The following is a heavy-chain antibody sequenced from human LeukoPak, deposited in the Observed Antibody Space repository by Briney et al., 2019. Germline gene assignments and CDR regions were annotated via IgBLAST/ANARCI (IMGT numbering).Heavy chain of an antibody. CDR2: INRDGSST. Sequence: GGSLRLSCAASVFTFSSYWMHWVRQTPGKGRVWVSRINRDGSSTIYADSVKGRFTISRDNAKNTLYLQMNSLRAEDTAVYYCARVGYYDSSGWGRYAFDIWGQGTMVTVSS. CDR1: VFTFSSYW. D-gene: IGHD3-22*01. J-gene: IGHJ3*02. CDR3: ARVGYYDSSGWGRYAFDI. V-gene: IGHV3-74*01.